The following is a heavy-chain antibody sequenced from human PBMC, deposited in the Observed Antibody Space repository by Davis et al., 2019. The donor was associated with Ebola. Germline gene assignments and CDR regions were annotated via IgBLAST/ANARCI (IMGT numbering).Heavy chain of an antibody. V-gene: IGHV1-2*02. J-gene: IGHJ6*02. CDR2: ISPNTGDT. CDR3: ASPAVTARQNYYYYYGMDV. CDR1: GYTFTVYY. D-gene: IGHD6-6*01. Sequence: ASVKVSCKASGYTFTVYYIHWVRQAPGQGLEWMGWISPNTGDTIYAQKFQDRVTMTRDTSISTAYMELSRLRSDDTAVYYCASPAVTARQNYYYYYGMDVWGQGTTVTVSS.